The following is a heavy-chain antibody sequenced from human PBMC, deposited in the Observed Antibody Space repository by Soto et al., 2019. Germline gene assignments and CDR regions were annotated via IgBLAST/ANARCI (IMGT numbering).Heavy chain of an antibody. Sequence: AGGSLRLSCAASGFTFSSYAMHWVRQAPGKGLEWVAVISYDGSNKYYADSVKGRFTISRDNSKNTLYLQMNSLRAEDTAVYYCARDRFGSSWYYFDYWGQGTLVTVSS. CDR2: ISYDGSNK. J-gene: IGHJ4*02. V-gene: IGHV3-30-3*01. CDR3: ARDRFGSSWYYFDY. CDR1: GFTFSSYA. D-gene: IGHD6-13*01.